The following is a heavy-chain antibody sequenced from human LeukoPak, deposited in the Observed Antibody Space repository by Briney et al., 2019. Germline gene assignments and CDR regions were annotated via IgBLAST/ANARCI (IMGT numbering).Heavy chain of an antibody. J-gene: IGHJ6*02. D-gene: IGHD6-13*01. Sequence: PGGSLRLSCAASGFTFRIYSMNWVRQAPGTGLEWVSSIGPSSGDIHYADSVKGRFTISRDNAKNTLYLQMNSLRAEDTAVYYCARDRRIAAADSYGMDVWGQGTTVTVSS. CDR3: ARDRRIAAADSYGMDV. CDR1: GFTFRIYS. CDR2: IGPSSGDI. V-gene: IGHV3-21*01.